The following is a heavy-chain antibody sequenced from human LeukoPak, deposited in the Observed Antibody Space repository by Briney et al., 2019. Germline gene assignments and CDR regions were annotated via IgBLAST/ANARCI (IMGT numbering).Heavy chain of an antibody. V-gene: IGHV4-34*01. CDR2: IYYSGST. D-gene: IGHD3-3*01. CDR3: ARHDFGHYDFWSGYYIDY. J-gene: IGHJ4*02. Sequence: PSETLSLTCAVYGGSFSGYYWSWIRQPPGKGLEWIGSIYYSGSTYYNPSLKSRVTISVDTSKNQFSLKLSSVTAADTAVYYCARHDFGHYDFWSGYYIDYWGQGTLVTVSS. CDR1: GGSFSGYY.